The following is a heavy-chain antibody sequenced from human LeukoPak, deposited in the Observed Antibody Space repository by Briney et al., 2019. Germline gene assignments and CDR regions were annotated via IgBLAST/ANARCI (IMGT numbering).Heavy chain of an antibody. Sequence: PGGSLRLSCAASGFTVSSNYMSWVRQAPGKGLEWVSVIYSGGSTYYADSVEGRFTISRDNSKNTLYLQMNSLRAEDTAVYYCARARVSSSWSFDYWGQGTLVTVSS. D-gene: IGHD6-13*01. V-gene: IGHV3-53*01. CDR3: ARARVSSSWSFDY. CDR2: IYSGGST. CDR1: GFTVSSNY. J-gene: IGHJ4*02.